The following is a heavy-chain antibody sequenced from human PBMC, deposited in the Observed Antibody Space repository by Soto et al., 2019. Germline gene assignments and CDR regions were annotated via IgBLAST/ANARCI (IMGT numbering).Heavy chain of an antibody. CDR1: GGSISSGGYY. D-gene: IGHD4-17*01. Sequence: QVQLQESGPGLVKPSQTLSLTCTVSGGSISSGGYYWSWIRQHPGKGLEWIGYIYYSGSTYYNPSLNSRVTISVDTSKNQFSLKLSSVTAADTAVYYCARDRASVTGWFDPWGQGTLVTVSS. V-gene: IGHV4-31*03. CDR3: ARDRASVTGWFDP. J-gene: IGHJ5*02. CDR2: IYYSGST.